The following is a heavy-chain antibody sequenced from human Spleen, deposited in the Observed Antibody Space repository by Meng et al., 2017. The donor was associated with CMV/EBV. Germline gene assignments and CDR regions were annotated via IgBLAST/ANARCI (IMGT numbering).Heavy chain of an antibody. Sequence: GESLKISCAASGFTFSRNWMHWVRQAPGKGLVWVSRINSDGTSINYADSVKGRFTISRDNAKNTLYLQMNSLRAEDTAVYYCRYYDSSGYYAMDVWGQGTTVTVSS. J-gene: IGHJ6*02. V-gene: IGHV3-74*01. D-gene: IGHD3-22*01. CDR3: RYYDSSGYYAMDV. CDR1: GFTFSRNW. CDR2: INSDGTSI.